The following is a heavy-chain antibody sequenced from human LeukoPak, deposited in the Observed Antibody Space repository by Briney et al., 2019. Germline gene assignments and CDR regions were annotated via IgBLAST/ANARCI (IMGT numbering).Heavy chain of an antibody. V-gene: IGHV3-23*01. Sequence: GGSLRLSCAASGFTFSSYSMIWVRQAPGKGLEWVSAISGSGGSTYYADSVKGRFTIYRDNSKNTLYLQMNSLRAEDTAVYYCAKDGNYYDSSGYYPEDWGQGTLVTVSS. CDR3: AKDGNYYDSSGYYPED. CDR2: ISGSGGST. D-gene: IGHD3-22*01. J-gene: IGHJ4*02. CDR1: GFTFSSYS.